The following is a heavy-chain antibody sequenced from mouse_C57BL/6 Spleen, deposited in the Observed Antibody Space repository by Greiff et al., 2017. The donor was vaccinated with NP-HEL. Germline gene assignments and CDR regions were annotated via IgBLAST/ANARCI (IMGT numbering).Heavy chain of an antibody. D-gene: IGHD1-1*02. V-gene: IGHV1-19*01. CDR2: INPYNGGT. Sequence: VQLQQSGPVLVKPGASVKMSCKASGYTFTDYYMNWVKQSHGKSLEWIGVINPYNGGTSYNQKFKGKATLTVDKSSSTAYMELNSLTSEDSAVYYCARRGWDWFAYWGQGTLVTVSA. CDR3: ARRGWDWFAY. J-gene: IGHJ3*01. CDR1: GYTFTDYY.